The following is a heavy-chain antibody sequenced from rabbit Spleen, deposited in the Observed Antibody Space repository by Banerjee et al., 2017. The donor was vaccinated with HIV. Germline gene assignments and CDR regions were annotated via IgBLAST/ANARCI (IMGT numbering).Heavy chain of an antibody. CDR2: IEPASGTT. J-gene: IGHJ6*01. Sequence: LVESGGGLVQPGASLTLTCTASGFSFSSSYDMCWVRQAPGKGLEWSACIEPASGTTYYASWAKGRFSISKTSSTTVTLQLTSLTAADTATYFCARARDTVDDVGDFARLDLWGPGTLVTVS. D-gene: IGHD2-1*01. V-gene: IGHV1S40*01. CDR1: GFSFSSSYD. CDR3: ARARDTVDDVGDFARLDL.